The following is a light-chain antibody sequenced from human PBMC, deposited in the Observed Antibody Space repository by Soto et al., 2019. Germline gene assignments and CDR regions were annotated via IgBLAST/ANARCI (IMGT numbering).Light chain of an antibody. CDR3: QQYSAWPLI. V-gene: IGKV3-15*01. Sequence: ELVMTQSPATLSVSPGERATLSCRASQSVWSHLAWYQQKPGQAPRLLIYAASTRASGIEARFSGSGSGTEFTLTISSLQSEDSAVYYCQQYSAWPLIFGPGTTMDIK. J-gene: IGKJ3*01. CDR1: QSVWSH. CDR2: AAS.